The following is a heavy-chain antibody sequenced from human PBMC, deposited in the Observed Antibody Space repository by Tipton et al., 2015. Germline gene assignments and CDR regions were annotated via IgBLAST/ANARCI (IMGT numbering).Heavy chain of an antibody. J-gene: IGHJ6*02. Sequence: LRLSCAVSAYSISSDYYWGWIRQPPGKGLEWIGSISHSGNTYYNPSLKSRVTMSRDTSKNQFSLKMSSVTAADTAVYFCARDLGHGMDVWGQGTTVTVSS. V-gene: IGHV4-38-2*02. CDR3: ARDLGHGMDV. CDR2: ISHSGNT. CDR1: AYSISSDYY.